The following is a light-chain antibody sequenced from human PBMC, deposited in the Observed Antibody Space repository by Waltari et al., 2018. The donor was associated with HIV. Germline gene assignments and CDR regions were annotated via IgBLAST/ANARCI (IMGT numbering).Light chain of an antibody. V-gene: IGKV4-1*01. Sequence: IVMTQSPQSLAVSLGEWATINGKSSQSVFFSSNNKNFLAWYQQKPGQAPKLLISWASTRESGVPARFSGSGSGTDFTLTISSLQPEDVAAYFCQQYYTVPLTFGPGTKVEIK. CDR1: QSVFFSSNNKNF. J-gene: IGKJ3*01. CDR3: QQYYTVPLT. CDR2: WAS.